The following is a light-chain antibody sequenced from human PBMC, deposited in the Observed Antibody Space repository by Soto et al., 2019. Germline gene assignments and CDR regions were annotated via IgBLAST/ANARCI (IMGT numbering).Light chain of an antibody. CDR3: QQYGSSPQWT. CDR1: QRVSSSY. CDR2: GAS. V-gene: IGKV3-20*01. J-gene: IGKJ1*01. Sequence: EIVLTQSPGTLSLSPGERAPLSCRVSQRVSSSYLAWYQQKPGQAPRLLIYGASSRATGIPDRFSRSGAGTDFTLTISRLEPEDFAVYYCQQYGSSPQWTFGQGTKVDI.